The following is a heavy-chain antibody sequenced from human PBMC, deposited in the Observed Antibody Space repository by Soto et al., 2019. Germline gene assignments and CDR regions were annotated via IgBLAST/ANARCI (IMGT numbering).Heavy chain of an antibody. J-gene: IGHJ4*02. D-gene: IGHD3-22*01. Sequence: SETLSLTCAVYGGSFSGYYWSWIRQPPGKGLEWIGQVTHTGSTNYNPSLKSRVIISVDTSKNQFSLKLSSVTAADTAVYYCATYYYDGSGYDFDYWGQGTQVTVSS. CDR1: GGSFSGYY. CDR2: VTHTGST. V-gene: IGHV4-34*01. CDR3: ATYYYDGSGYDFDY.